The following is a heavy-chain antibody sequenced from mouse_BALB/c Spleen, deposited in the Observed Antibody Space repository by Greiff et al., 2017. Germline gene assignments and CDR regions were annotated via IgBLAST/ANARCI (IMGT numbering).Heavy chain of an antibody. CDR1: GYTFSSYW. D-gene: IGHD4-1*01. V-gene: IGHV1-9*01. CDR3: ARGLTGDAMDY. Sequence: VQVVESGAELMKPGASVKISCKATGYTFSSYWIEWVKQRPGHGLEWIGEILPGSGSTNYNEKFKGKATFTADTSSNTAYMQLSSLTSEDSAVYYCARGLTGDAMDYWGQGTSVTVSS. CDR2: ILPGSGST. J-gene: IGHJ4*01.